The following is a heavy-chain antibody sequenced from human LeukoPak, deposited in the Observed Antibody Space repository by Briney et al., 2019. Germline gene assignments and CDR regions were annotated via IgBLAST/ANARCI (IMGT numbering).Heavy chain of an antibody. Sequence: SETLSLTCTVSGGSISSSSYYWGWIRQPPGKGLEWIGSTYYSGSTYYNPSLKSRVTISVDTSKNQFSLKLSSVTAADTAVYYCASRRIAVADYYYGMDVWGQGTTVTVSS. CDR3: ASRRIAVADYYYGMDV. CDR2: TYYSGST. D-gene: IGHD6-19*01. V-gene: IGHV4-39*07. CDR1: GGSISSSSYY. J-gene: IGHJ6*02.